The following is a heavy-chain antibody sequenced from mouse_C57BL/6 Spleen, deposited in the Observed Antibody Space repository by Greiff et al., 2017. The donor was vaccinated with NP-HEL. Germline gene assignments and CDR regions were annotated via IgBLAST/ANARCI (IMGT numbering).Heavy chain of an antibody. J-gene: IGHJ1*03. V-gene: IGHV1-4*01. CDR1: GYTFTSYT. CDR2: INPSSGYT. Sequence: VQLQQSGAELARPGASVKMSCKASGYTFTSYTMHWVKQRPGQGLEWIGYINPSSGYTKYNQKFKDKATLTADKSSSTAYMQLSSLTSEDSAVYYCARSPNYGSSYGGYFEVWGTGTTVTVSS. CDR3: ARSPNYGSSYGGYFEV. D-gene: IGHD1-1*01.